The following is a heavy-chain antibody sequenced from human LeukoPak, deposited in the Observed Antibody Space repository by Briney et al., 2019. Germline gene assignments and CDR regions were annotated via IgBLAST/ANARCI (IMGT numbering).Heavy chain of an antibody. CDR1: GFTFSSYE. J-gene: IGHJ3*02. D-gene: IGHD3-9*01. CDR3: ASDQSRRYFDWLLPAFDI. V-gene: IGHV3-30*02. CDR2: IRYDGSNK. Sequence: GGSLRLSCAASGFTFSSYEMNWVRQAPGKGLEWVALIRYDGSNKYYADSVKGRFTISRDNSKNTLYLQMNSLRAEDTAVYYCASDQSRRYFDWLLPAFDIWGQGTMVTVSS.